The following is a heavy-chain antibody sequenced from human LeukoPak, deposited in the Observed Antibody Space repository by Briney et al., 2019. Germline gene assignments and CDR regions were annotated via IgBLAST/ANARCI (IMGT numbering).Heavy chain of an antibody. CDR2: IYYSGST. CDR3: ARVGSSYGYSGYFGY. J-gene: IGHJ4*02. D-gene: IGHD5-18*01. V-gene: IGHV4-39*07. CDR1: GGSISSSSYY. Sequence: PSETLSLTCTVSGGSISSSSYYWGWIRQPPGKGLEWIGSIYYSGSTYYNPSLKSRVTISVDKSKNQFSLKLSSVTAADTALYYCARVGSSYGYSGYFGYWGQGTLVTVSS.